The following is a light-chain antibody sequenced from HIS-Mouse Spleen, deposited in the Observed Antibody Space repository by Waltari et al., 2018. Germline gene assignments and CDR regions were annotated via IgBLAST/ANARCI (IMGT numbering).Light chain of an antibody. Sequence: QSVPTQPTSASGTPGQRVTISCSGSSSNIGTNTVNWYKQLPGTAPKLLSYSNNQRPSGVPDRFSGSKAGTSASLAISGLQSEDEADYYCAAWDDSLNGYVFGTGTKVTVL. CDR3: AAWDDSLNGYV. CDR2: SNN. CDR1: SSNIGTNT. V-gene: IGLV1-44*01. J-gene: IGLJ1*01.